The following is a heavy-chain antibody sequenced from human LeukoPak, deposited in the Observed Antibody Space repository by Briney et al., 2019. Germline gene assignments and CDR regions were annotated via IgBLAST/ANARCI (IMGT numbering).Heavy chain of an antibody. Sequence: SETLSLTCAVYGGSFSGYYWGWIRQPPGKGLEWIGYIYYSGSTSYNPSLKSRVTISVDTFRNQFSLKLTSVTAADTAIYYCAKPVYLGPSNYGGREP. J-gene: IGHJ4*02. CDR2: IYYSGST. CDR3: AKPVYLGPSNY. V-gene: IGHV4-59*01. CDR1: GGSFSGYY. D-gene: IGHD3-16*01.